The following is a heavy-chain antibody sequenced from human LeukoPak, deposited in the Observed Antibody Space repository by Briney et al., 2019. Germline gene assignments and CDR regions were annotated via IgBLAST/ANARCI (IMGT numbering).Heavy chain of an antibody. Sequence: SETLSLTCTVSGGSISSSSYYWGWIRQPPGKGLQWIGSIYYSGSTYYNPSLKIRVTISVDTSKNQFSLKLSSVTAADTAVYYCARLGVPAATTDYWGQGTLVTVSS. D-gene: IGHD2-2*01. CDR1: GGSISSSSYY. CDR3: ARLGVPAATTDY. CDR2: IYYSGST. V-gene: IGHV4-39*07. J-gene: IGHJ4*02.